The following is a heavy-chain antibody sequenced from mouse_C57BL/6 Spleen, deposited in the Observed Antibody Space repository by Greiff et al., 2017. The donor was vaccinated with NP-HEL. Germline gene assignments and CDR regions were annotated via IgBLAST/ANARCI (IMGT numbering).Heavy chain of an antibody. V-gene: IGHV1-78*01. CDR1: GYTFTDHT. D-gene: IGHD1-1*01. CDR3: ARDYGSSYYAMDY. J-gene: IGHJ4*01. Sequence: VQLQQSDAELVKPGASVKISCKVSGYTFTDHTIHWMKQRPEQGLEWIGYIYPRDGSTKYNEKFKGKAKLTADKSSSTAYMQLNSLKSEDSAVYFCARDYGSSYYAMDYWGQGTSVTVSS. CDR2: IYPRDGST.